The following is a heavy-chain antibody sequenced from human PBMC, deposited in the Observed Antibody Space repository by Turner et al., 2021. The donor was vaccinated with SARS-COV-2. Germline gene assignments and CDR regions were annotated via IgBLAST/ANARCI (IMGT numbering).Heavy chain of an antibody. CDR1: GGSISSSSYY. V-gene: IGHV4-39*01. D-gene: IGHD5-18*01. Sequence: QLQLQDSGPGLVKPSETLSLTCTFPGGSISSSSYYWGWIRQPPGKGLEWIGNIYYSGITYYNPSLKSRVTISVDTSKNQFSLKLSSVTAADTAVYYCARLMDTAMDYYGMDVWGQGTTVTVSS. J-gene: IGHJ6*02. CDR2: IYYSGIT. CDR3: ARLMDTAMDYYGMDV.